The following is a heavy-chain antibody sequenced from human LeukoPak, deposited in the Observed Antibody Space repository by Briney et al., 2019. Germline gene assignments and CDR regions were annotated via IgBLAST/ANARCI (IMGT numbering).Heavy chain of an antibody. V-gene: IGHV3-48*03. J-gene: IGHJ4*02. CDR2: ISSSGSTI. CDR1: GSTFSSYE. Sequence: GGSLRLSCAASGSTFSSYEMNWVRQAPGKGLEWVSYISSSGSTIYYAGSVKGRFTISRDNAKNSLYLQMNSLRAEDTAVYYCATYCSSTSCYGHYWGQGTLVTVSS. CDR3: ATYCSSTSCYGHY. D-gene: IGHD2-2*01.